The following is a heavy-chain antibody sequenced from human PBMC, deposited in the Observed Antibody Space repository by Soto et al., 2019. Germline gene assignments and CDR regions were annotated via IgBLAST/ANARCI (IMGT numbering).Heavy chain of an antibody. Sequence: QVQLVQSGAEVKKPGASVKVSCKASGYTFTSYDINWVRQAPGQGLEWMGWMSPNTGNTGQAQRFQEGLTMTRKTSISTAYMELTRLKSEDTAVYYCAISDCSGGSCYMLDYWGQGTLVTVSS. J-gene: IGHJ4*02. CDR2: MSPNTGNT. D-gene: IGHD2-15*01. CDR3: AISDCSGGSCYMLDY. V-gene: IGHV1-8*01. CDR1: GYTFTSYD.